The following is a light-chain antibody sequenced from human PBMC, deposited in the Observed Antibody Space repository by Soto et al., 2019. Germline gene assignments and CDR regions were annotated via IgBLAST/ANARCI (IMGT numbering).Light chain of an antibody. Sequence: EVVLTQSPGTLSLSPGERATLSCRASQSVSGSDLAWDQQKPGQPPRLLISGVSNRATGTPDRFSGSRSGTDFTLTISSLEPEDFAVFYCHQYGISPPTFGPGTKVEI. CDR3: HQYGISPPT. V-gene: IGKV3-20*01. CDR1: QSVSGSD. CDR2: GVS. J-gene: IGKJ1*01.